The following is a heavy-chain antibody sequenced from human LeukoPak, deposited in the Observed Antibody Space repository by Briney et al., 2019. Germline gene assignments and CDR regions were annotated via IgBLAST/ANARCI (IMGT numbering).Heavy chain of an antibody. CDR1: GFTVSNNY. D-gene: IGHD5-18*01. J-gene: IGHJ4*02. CDR3: AKDVRGGDRAIEPIDY. V-gene: IGHV3-53*01. Sequence: GGSLRLSCAASGFTVSNNYMAWVRQAPGKGLEWVSVIYGGGGTYYGDSARGRFTISRDNSQNTLYLQMNSLRAEDTAVYYCAKDVRGGDRAIEPIDYWGQGTLVTVSS. CDR2: IYGGGGT.